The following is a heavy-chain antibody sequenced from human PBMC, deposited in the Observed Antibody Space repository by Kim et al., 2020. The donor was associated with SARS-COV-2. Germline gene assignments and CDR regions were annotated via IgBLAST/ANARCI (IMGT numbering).Heavy chain of an antibody. CDR2: IIPIFGTA. V-gene: IGHV1-69*13. CDR1: GGTFSSYA. Sequence: SVKVSCKASGGTFSSYAISWVRQAPGQGLEWMGGIIPIFGTANYAQKFQGRVTITADESTSTAYMELSSLRSEDTAVYYCATSIAVAGTFDYWGQGTLVTVSS. J-gene: IGHJ4*02. D-gene: IGHD6-19*01. CDR3: ATSIAVAGTFDY.